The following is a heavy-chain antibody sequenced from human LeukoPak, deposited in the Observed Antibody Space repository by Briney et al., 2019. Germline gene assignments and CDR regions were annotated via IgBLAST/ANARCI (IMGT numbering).Heavy chain of an antibody. V-gene: IGHV4-39*01. CDR1: GGSISSSDYY. CDR2: IYYSGNT. J-gene: IGHJ4*02. CDR3: ARYPTAMVSFDY. Sequence: SETLSLTCTVSGGSISSSDYYWGWIRQPPGKGLEWIGNIYYSGNTYYNPSLKSRVTISVDTSKNQFSLRLSFVTAADTAVYYCARYPTAMVSFDYWGQGTLVTVSS. D-gene: IGHD5-18*01.